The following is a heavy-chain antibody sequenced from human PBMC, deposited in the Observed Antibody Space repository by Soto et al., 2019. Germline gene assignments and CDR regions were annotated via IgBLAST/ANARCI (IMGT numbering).Heavy chain of an antibody. Sequence: HSLKVSCKGSRFSFTSYWIVWVRQMPEKDLELMGIIYPVDSDTRYSPSFQGQVTISADKSISTAYLQWSSLNASDTAMYYCARKDTARNGVDYWGQGTLVTVSS. D-gene: IGHD5-18*01. CDR2: IYPVDSDT. CDR1: RFSFTSYW. CDR3: ARKDTARNGVDY. J-gene: IGHJ4*02. V-gene: IGHV5-51*01.